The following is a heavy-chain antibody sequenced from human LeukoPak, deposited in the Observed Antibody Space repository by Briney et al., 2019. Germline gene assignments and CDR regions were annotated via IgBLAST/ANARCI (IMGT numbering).Heavy chain of an antibody. CDR2: ISYDGSNK. CDR3: ASHRGDYATGYFDY. D-gene: IGHD1-1*01. Sequence: GGSLRLSCAASGFTFSSYGMHWVRQAPGKGLEWVAVISYDGSNKYYADSVKGRFTISRDNSQNTLYLQMNSLRAEDTAVYYCASHRGDYATGYFDYWGQGTLVTVSS. J-gene: IGHJ4*02. V-gene: IGHV3-30*03. CDR1: GFTFSSYG.